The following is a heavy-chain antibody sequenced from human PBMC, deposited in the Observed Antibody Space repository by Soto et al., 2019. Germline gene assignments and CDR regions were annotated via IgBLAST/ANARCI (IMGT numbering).Heavy chain of an antibody. CDR1: GFTFSSYG. CDR2: ISYDGSNK. Sequence: QVQLVESGGGVVQPGRSLRLSCAASGFTFSSYGMHWVRPAPGKGLEWVAVISYDGSNKYYADSVKGRFTISRDNSKNTLYLQMNSLRAEDTAVYYCAKDAVSDTAMAWGQGTLVTVSS. V-gene: IGHV3-30*18. CDR3: AKDAVSDTAMA. J-gene: IGHJ5*02. D-gene: IGHD5-18*01.